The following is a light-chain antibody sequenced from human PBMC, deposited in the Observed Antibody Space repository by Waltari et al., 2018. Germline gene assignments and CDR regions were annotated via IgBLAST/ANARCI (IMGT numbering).Light chain of an antibody. CDR1: QSVHRW. V-gene: IGKV1-5*03. J-gene: IGKJ1*01. Sequence: DIQMTQSPSTLSASVGDKVTLTCRASQSVHRWLAWYQQKPGKAPKLLISKASALQNGVAPRFSGGGSGTEFTLTISNLQPDDSSTYYCQQYEAFPVTFGHGTKVEIK. CDR3: QQYEAFPVT. CDR2: KAS.